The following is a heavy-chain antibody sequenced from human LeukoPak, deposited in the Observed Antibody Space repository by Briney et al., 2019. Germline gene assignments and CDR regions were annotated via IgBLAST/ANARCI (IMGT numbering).Heavy chain of an antibody. CDR3: ASNYFGSGSMKGDFYYMDV. Sequence: PGGSLRLSCAASGFNFSSFAMHWVRQAPGKGLEWVSYISSGGITIYYADSVKGRFTISRDNAKNSLYLQMNSLRAEDAGVYYCASNYFGSGSMKGDFYYMDVWGKGTTVTISS. CDR1: GFNFSSFA. V-gene: IGHV3-48*03. CDR2: ISSGGITI. J-gene: IGHJ6*03. D-gene: IGHD3-10*01.